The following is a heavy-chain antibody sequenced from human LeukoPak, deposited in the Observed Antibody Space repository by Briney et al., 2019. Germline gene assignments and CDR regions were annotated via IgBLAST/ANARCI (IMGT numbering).Heavy chain of an antibody. V-gene: IGHV3-23*01. Sequence: GGSLRLSCAVSGITLSNYGMSWVRQAPGKGLERIAGISGSGGRTNYADSVKGRFTISRDNAKNTLYLQMNSLRAEDTAVYYCARDSYSSGWLNWFDPWGQGTLVTVSS. CDR3: ARDSYSSGWLNWFDP. CDR2: ISGSGGRT. D-gene: IGHD6-19*01. CDR1: GITLSNYG. J-gene: IGHJ5*02.